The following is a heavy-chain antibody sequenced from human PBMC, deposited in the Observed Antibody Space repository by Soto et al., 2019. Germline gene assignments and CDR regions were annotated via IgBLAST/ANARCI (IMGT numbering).Heavy chain of an antibody. Sequence: GGSLRLSCAASGFTFSSYGMHWVRQAPGKGLERVAVISYDGSNKYYADSVKGRFTISRDNSKNTLYLQMNSLRAEDTAVYYCAKDVVVGATTGLGDYYYYYGMDGWGQGTTVTVSS. CDR3: AKDVVVGATTGLGDYYYYYGMDG. J-gene: IGHJ6*02. V-gene: IGHV3-30*18. CDR1: GFTFSSYG. CDR2: ISYDGSNK. D-gene: IGHD1-26*01.